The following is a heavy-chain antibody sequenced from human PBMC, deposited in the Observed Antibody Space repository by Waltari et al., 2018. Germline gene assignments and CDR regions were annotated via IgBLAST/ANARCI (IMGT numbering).Heavy chain of an antibody. CDR3: AGGGGILEG. Sequence: QVQLVQSGAEVKKPGASVKVSCKASGYTFTSYYMHWVRQAPGQGLEWMGIINPSGGSTSYETKCQGRVTMTRDTSPSTVYMELSSLRAKDKAVYYCAGGGGILEGWGQGTLVTVSS. D-gene: IGHD2-15*01. CDR1: GYTFTSYY. J-gene: IGHJ4*02. CDR2: INPSGGST. V-gene: IGHV1-46*01.